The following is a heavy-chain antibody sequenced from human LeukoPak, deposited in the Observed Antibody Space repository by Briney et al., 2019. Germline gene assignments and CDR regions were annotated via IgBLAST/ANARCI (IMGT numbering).Heavy chain of an antibody. V-gene: IGHV3-21*01. CDR1: EFTFSSDT. D-gene: IGHD3-10*01. CDR2: ISSRRGYL. J-gene: IGHJ6*02. Sequence: GGSLRLSCAASEFTFSSDTMNWVRQAPGKGLEWVSYISSRRGYLYYAASVNGRFTSSGDNAKNSLYLQMNTLRAEDTAVYYCARESEGHYCGSGKPFYYGMDVWGQGTTVTVSS. CDR3: ARESEGHYCGSGKPFYYGMDV.